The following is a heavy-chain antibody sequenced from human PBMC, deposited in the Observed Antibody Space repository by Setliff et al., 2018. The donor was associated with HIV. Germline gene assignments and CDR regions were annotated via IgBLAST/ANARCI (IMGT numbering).Heavy chain of an antibody. CDR2: IIPIFNTA. CDR1: GYTLTELS. Sequence: SVKVSCKVSGYTLTELSMHWVRQAPGQGLEWMGGIIPIFNTANYAQKFQGRVTITADESTSTAYMELSSLGSEDTAVYYCARGSGGYCSGGSCYFGFGLALWGQGTTVTVSS. CDR3: ARGSGGYCSGGSCYFGFGLAL. V-gene: IGHV1-69*13. J-gene: IGHJ6*02. D-gene: IGHD2-15*01.